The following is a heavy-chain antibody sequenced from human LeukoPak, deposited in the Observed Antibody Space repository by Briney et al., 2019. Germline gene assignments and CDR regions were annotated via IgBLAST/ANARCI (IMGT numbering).Heavy chain of an antibody. J-gene: IGHJ4*02. CDR1: KFTFSTYW. D-gene: IGHD1-1*01. V-gene: IGHV3-7*01. CDR2: INRDGSEK. Sequence: GGSLRLSCAASKFTFSTYWMSWVRQAPGKGLEWVANINRDGSEKYYVDSLKGRFTISRDNAKNSLYLQMNSLRAEDTAVYYCARETVSASYFDYWGQGTLVTVSS. CDR3: ARETVSASYFDY.